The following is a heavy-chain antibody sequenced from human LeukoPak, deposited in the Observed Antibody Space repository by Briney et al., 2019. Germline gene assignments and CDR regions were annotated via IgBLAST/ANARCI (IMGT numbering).Heavy chain of an antibody. J-gene: IGHJ4*02. V-gene: IGHV1-69*05. Sequence: ASVKVSCKAFGGTFSSYAISWVRQAPGQGLEWMGGIIPIFGTANYAQKFQGRVTITTDESTSTAYMELSSLRSEDTAVYYCARGGDGYNPYFDYWGQGTLVTVSS. CDR1: GGTFSSYA. CDR2: IIPIFGTA. CDR3: ARGGDGYNPYFDY. D-gene: IGHD5-24*01.